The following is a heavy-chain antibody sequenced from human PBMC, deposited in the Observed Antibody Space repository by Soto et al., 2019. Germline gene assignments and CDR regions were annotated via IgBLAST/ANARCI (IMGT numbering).Heavy chain of an antibody. V-gene: IGHV3-30*18. Sequence: GGSLRLSCAASGFTFTSYAMDWVRQAPGKGLEWVAVISYDGSNKYYADSVKGRFTISRDNSKNTLYLQMNSLRAEDTAVYYCAKFLVGAFRPFDYWGQGTLVTVSS. CDR3: AKFLVGAFRPFDY. CDR1: GFTFTSYA. D-gene: IGHD1-26*01. J-gene: IGHJ4*02. CDR2: ISYDGSNK.